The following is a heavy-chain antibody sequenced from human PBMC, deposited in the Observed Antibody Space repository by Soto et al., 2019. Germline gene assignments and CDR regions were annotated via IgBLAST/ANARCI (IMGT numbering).Heavy chain of an antibody. J-gene: IGHJ4*02. D-gene: IGHD6-13*01. CDR3: AKDSSWADY. Sequence: ASVKVSCKASGYTFTGYSIHWVRQAPGQRLEWMGWINTGNGDTKSSQNFQGRVTFTRDTSASTAYMELSSLRSEDTAVYYCAKDSSWADYWGQGTMVTVYS. V-gene: IGHV1-3*04. CDR2: INTGNGDT. CDR1: GYTFTGYS.